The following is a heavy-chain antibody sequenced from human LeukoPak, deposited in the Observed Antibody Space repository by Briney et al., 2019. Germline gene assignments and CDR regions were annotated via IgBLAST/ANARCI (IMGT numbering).Heavy chain of an antibody. Sequence: GGSLRLSCAASGFTFSSYAMSWVRQAPGKGLEWVSAISGSGGSTYYADSVKGRFTISRNNSKNTLYLQMNSLRAEDTAVYYCAKDLAYYYDSSGYFDYWGQGTLVTVSS. CDR3: AKDLAYYYDSSGYFDY. J-gene: IGHJ4*02. CDR2: ISGSGGST. CDR1: GFTFSSYA. V-gene: IGHV3-23*01. D-gene: IGHD3-22*01.